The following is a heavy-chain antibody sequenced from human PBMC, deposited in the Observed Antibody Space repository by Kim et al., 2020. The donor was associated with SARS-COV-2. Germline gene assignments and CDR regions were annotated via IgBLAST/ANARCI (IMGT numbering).Heavy chain of an antibody. V-gene: IGHV4-39*01. J-gene: IGHJ4*02. CDR1: GGSIRSSSYY. CDR3: AIDSRGYYGFDY. Sequence: SETLSLTCNVSGGSIRSSSYYWGWIRQPPGKGLEWIGCLYYSGSTYYNPSLQSRLTISVDTSKNQFSLKLSSVTAADTAMYYCAIDSRGYYGFDYWGQGALVTVAS. CDR2: LYYSGST. D-gene: IGHD3-22*01.